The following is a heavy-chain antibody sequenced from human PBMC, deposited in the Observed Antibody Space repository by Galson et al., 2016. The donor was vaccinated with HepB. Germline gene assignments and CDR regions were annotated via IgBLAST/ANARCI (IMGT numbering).Heavy chain of an antibody. CDR2: IDPSDSYT. D-gene: IGHD4-17*01. CDR3: ARLGTTTVTKFDY. CDR1: GYTFTNYW. J-gene: IGHJ4*02. V-gene: IGHV5-10-1*01. Sequence: QSGAEVKKPGESLKISCKGSGYTFTNYWIAWVRQMPGKGLEWMGRIDPSDSYTNYSPSFEGHVTISTNKSINTAYLQWSSLKASDTAMYYCARLGTTTVTKFDYWGQGTPVTVST.